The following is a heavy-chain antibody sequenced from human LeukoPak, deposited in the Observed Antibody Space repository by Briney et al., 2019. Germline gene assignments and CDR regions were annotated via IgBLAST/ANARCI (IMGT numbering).Heavy chain of an antibody. CDR2: ISAYNGNT. D-gene: IGHD3-3*01. CDR3: ARNGATLGGKATTYDFWSGYYTTDRDYFDY. Sequence: GASVKVSCKASGYTFTSYGISWVRQAPGQGLEWMGWISAYNGNTNYAQKLHGRVTMTTDTSTSTAYMELRSLRSDDTAVYYCARNGATLGGKATTYDFWSGYYTTDRDYFDYWGQGTLVTVSS. V-gene: IGHV1-18*01. CDR1: GYTFTSYG. J-gene: IGHJ4*02.